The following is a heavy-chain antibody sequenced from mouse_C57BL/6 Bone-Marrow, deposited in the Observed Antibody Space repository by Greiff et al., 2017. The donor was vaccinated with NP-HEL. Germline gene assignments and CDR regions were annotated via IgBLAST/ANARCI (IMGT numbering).Heavy chain of an antibody. J-gene: IGHJ2*01. Sequence: EVKLQESGAELVRPGASVKLSCTASGFNIKDDYMHWVKQRPEQGLEWIGWIDPENGDTEYASKFQGKATITADTSSNTAYLQLSSLTSEDTAVYYCTIITTVVAGTYYCDYWGQGTTLTVSS. CDR2: IDPENGDT. CDR3: TIITTVVAGTYYCDY. V-gene: IGHV14-4*01. D-gene: IGHD1-1*01. CDR1: GFNIKDDY.